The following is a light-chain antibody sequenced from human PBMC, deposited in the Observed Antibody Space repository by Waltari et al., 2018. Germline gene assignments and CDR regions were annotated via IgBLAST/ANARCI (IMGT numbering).Light chain of an antibody. CDR3: QQSYRTPPLT. CDR1: QSISGY. CDR2: ATS. V-gene: IGKV1-39*01. J-gene: IGKJ4*01. Sequence: DIQMTQSPSSLSASVGDRVTITCRASQSISGYLNWYQQKPGKDPKVLIYATSSLQSGVPSRFSGSGSWTDFTLTISSLQPEDFATYYCQQSYRTPPLTFGGGTKVEIK.